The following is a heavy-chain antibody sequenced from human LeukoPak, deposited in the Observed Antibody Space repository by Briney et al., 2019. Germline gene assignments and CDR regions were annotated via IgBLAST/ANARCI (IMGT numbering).Heavy chain of an antibody. Sequence: RGSLRLSCVTSGFRFDDFPMHWVRQVPGKGLEWVSLIRGDGGDTFYTDSVKGRFTISRDNSKNSLYLQMNSLTTEDSALYYCARDPGGSGGNWAANFFDSWGQGTLVTVSS. J-gene: IGHJ5*01. D-gene: IGHD3-10*01. V-gene: IGHV3-43*02. CDR3: ARDPGGSGGNWAANFFDS. CDR1: GFRFDDFP. CDR2: IRGDGGDT.